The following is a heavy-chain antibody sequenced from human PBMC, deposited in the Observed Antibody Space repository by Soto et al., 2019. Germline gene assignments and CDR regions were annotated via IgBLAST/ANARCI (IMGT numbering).Heavy chain of an antibody. CDR3: ARGRYITMVRGVITPPYNWFDP. CDR2: IIPIFGTA. D-gene: IGHD3-10*01. Sequence: SVKVSCKASGGTFSSYAISWVRQAPGQGLEWMGGIIPIFGTANYAQKFQGRVTITADESTSTAYMELSSLRSEDTAVYYCARGRYITMVRGVITPPYNWFDPWG. CDR1: GGTFSSYA. V-gene: IGHV1-69*13. J-gene: IGHJ5*02.